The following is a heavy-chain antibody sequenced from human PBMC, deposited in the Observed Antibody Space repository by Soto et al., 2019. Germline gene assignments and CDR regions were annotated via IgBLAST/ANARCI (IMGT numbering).Heavy chain of an antibody. J-gene: IGHJ4*02. Sequence: GESLKISCKGSGYSFTSYWLGWVRQMPGKGLEWIGIIYPGDSDTRYSPSFQGQVTISADKSISTAYLQWSSLEASDTAMYYCEIRSGMFGPHRHWGEGTLVKVSS. CDR3: EIRSGMFGPHRH. CDR2: IYPGDSDT. CDR1: GYSFTSYW. V-gene: IGHV5-51*01. D-gene: IGHD3-10*01.